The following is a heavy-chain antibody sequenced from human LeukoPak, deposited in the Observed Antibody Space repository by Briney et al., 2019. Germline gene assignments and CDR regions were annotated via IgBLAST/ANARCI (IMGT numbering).Heavy chain of an antibody. J-gene: IGHJ4*02. Sequence: PGGSLRLSCAASGFTFSSYGMHWVRQAPGKGLEWVAAIWYDGSIQYYADSVKGRFTISRDNSKNTLYLQMDSLRAEDTAVYYCARAGYCSGGSCYGSDHWGQGTLVSVSS. CDR3: ARAGYCSGGSCYGSDH. CDR1: GFTFSSYG. V-gene: IGHV3-33*01. D-gene: IGHD2-15*01. CDR2: IWYDGSIQ.